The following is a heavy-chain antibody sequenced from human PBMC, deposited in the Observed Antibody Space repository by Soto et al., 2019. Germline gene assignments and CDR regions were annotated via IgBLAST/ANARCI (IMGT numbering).Heavy chain of an antibody. J-gene: IGHJ4*02. CDR1: GGSISSYY. V-gene: IGHV4-59*01. CDR2: IYYSGST. Sequence: SETLSLTCTVSGGSISSYYWTWIRQPPGKGLEWIGYIYYSGSTNYNPSLKSRVTISVDTSKNQFSLKLTSVTTADTAVYYCARHKGSSSWYPFDYWGQGALVTVSS. CDR3: ARHKGSSSWYPFDY. D-gene: IGHD6-13*01.